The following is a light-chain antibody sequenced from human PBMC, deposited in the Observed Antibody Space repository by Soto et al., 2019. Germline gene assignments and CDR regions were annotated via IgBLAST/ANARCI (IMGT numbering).Light chain of an antibody. J-gene: IGKJ3*01. CDR3: QQRSDWEFT. CDR2: NAS. Sequence: TQSPSTLSASVGDRVTITCRASQSISSWLAWYQQKPGQAPRLLIYNASKRATGIPARFSGSGSGTDFTLTVSSLEPEDFAIYYCQQRSDWEFTFGPGTRVDIK. CDR1: QSISSW. V-gene: IGKV3-11*01.